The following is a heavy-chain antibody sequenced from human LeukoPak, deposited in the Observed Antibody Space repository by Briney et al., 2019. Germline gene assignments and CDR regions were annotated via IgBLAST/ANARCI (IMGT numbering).Heavy chain of an antibody. CDR1: GFTFSDYY. Sequence: GGSLRLSCAASGFTFSDYYMSWIRQAPGKGLERVSYISSSGSTIYYADSVKGRFTISRDNAKNSLYLQMNSLRAEDTAVYYCARDRGRKYGSGSYNWFDPWGQGTLVTVSS. V-gene: IGHV3-11*01. CDR2: ISSSGSTI. J-gene: IGHJ5*02. CDR3: ARDRGRKYGSGSYNWFDP. D-gene: IGHD3-10*01.